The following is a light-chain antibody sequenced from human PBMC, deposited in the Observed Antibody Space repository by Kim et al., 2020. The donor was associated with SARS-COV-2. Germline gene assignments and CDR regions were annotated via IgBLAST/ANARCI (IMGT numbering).Light chain of an antibody. Sequence: GQSSTISCTGTSSDVGSYNLVSWYPQPPGKAPKRMIYEVSTRPSGVSNRFSGSKSGNTASLTISGLQAEDEADYYCCSYAGSSTLVFGGGTQLTVL. CDR3: CSYAGSSTLV. CDR2: EVS. J-gene: IGLJ3*02. V-gene: IGLV2-23*02. CDR1: SSDVGSYNL.